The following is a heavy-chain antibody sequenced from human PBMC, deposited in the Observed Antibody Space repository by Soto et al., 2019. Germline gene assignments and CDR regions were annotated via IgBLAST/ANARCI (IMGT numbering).Heavy chain of an antibody. V-gene: IGHV3-43*01. CDR2: ISWDGGST. Sequence: EVQLVESGGVVVQPGGSLRLSCAASGFTFDDYTMHWVRQAPGKGLEWVSLISWDGGSTYYADSVKGRFTISRDNSKNSLYLQMNSLRTEDTALYYCAKDFVVDVGITGTPNTRFKTRPSYYYYGMDVWGQGTTVTVSS. J-gene: IGHJ6*02. D-gene: IGHD1-20*01. CDR3: AKDFVVDVGITGTPNTRFKTRPSYYYYGMDV. CDR1: GFTFDDYT.